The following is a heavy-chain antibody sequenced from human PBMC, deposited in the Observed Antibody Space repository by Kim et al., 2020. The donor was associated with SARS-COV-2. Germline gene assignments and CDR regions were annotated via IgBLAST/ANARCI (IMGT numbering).Heavy chain of an antibody. V-gene: IGHV3-15*01. CDR2: IKSRTDGGTT. Sequence: GGCLRLSCAASESTFTNTWMSWVRQAPGKGLEWVGRIKSRTDGGTTDYAAPVKGRFTISRDDSKNTLYLQMNSLKTEDTAVYYCTTYYSGYDYNYFDYWGQGTLVTVSS. CDR1: ESTFTNTW. CDR3: TTYYSGYDYNYFDY. D-gene: IGHD5-12*01. J-gene: IGHJ4*02.